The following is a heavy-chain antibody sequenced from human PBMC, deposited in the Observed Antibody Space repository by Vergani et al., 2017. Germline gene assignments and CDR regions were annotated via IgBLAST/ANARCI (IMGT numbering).Heavy chain of an antibody. D-gene: IGHD3-22*01. J-gene: IGHJ4*02. CDR1: GFTFSSYA. Sequence: QVQLVESGGGVVKPGRSLRLSCAASGFTFSSYAMHWVRQAPGKGLEWVAVISYDGSNKYYADSVKGRFTISRDNSKNTLYLQMNSLRAEDTAVYYCARTYYDSSGYYFRPPQGDYWGQGTLVTVSS. CDR2: ISYDGSNK. V-gene: IGHV3-30-3*01. CDR3: ARTYYDSSGYYFRPPQGDY.